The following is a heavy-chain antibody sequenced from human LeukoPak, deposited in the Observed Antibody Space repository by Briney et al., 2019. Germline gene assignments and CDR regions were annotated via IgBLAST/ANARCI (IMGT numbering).Heavy chain of an antibody. D-gene: IGHD6-19*01. Sequence: GGSLRLSCAASGFTFSNAWMNWVRQAPGKGLEWVGRIKSKTDGGTTDYAAPVKGRFTISRDDSKNTLYLQMNSLKTGDTAVYYCTTDVSPYSSGWYGDPFDYWGQGTLVTVSS. CDR2: IKSKTDGGTT. CDR1: GFTFSNAW. V-gene: IGHV3-15*07. J-gene: IGHJ4*02. CDR3: TTDVSPYSSGWYGDPFDY.